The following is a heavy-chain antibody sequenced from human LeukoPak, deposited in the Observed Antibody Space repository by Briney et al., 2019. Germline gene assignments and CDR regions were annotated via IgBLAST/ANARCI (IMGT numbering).Heavy chain of an antibody. CDR2: MYYSGST. J-gene: IGHJ6*02. CDR1: GVTISSYY. CDR3: ARHGRSWYGMDV. V-gene: IGHV4-59*08. Sequence: SETLSLTCSVSGVTISSYYWGWVRQPPGKGLEWIEYMYYSGSTDSNPSLKSRVTISVDTSKNQFSLKLSSVTAADTAVYYCARHGRSWYGMDVWGQGTTVTVSS. D-gene: IGHD6-13*01.